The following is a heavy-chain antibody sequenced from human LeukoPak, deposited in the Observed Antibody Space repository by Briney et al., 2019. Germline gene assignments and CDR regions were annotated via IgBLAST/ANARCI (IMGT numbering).Heavy chain of an antibody. CDR2: IYYSGST. CDR3: ARDRRRITISGVVQRVNWFDP. Sequence: PSETLSLTCTVSGGSISSYYWSWIRQPPGKGLEWIGYIYYSGSTNYNPSLKSRVTISVDTSKNQFSLKLSSVTAADTAVYYCARDRRRITISGVVQRVNWFDPWGQGTLVTVSS. D-gene: IGHD3-3*01. CDR1: GGSISSYY. V-gene: IGHV4-59*01. J-gene: IGHJ5*02.